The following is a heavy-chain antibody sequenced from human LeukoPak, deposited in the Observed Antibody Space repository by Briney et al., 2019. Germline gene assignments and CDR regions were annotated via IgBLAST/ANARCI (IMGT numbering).Heavy chain of an antibody. V-gene: IGHV3-30*04. J-gene: IGHJ4*02. Sequence: GGSLRLSCAASGFTFSSYAMHWVRQAPGKGLEWVAVISYDGSSKYYADSVKGRFTISRDNSKNTLYLQMNSLRAEDTAVYYCASDYGGNSFDYWGQGTLVTVSS. CDR3: ASDYGGNSFDY. D-gene: IGHD4-23*01. CDR1: GFTFSSYA. CDR2: ISYDGSSK.